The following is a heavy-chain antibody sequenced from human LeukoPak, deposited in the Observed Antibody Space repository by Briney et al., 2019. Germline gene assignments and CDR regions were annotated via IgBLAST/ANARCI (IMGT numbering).Heavy chain of an antibody. J-gene: IGHJ4*02. D-gene: IGHD1-26*01. CDR2: ISYDGSNK. CDR1: GFTFSSNV. Sequence: PGRSLRLSCAASGFTFSSNVMYWVRQAPGKGPEWVAVISYDGSNKYYADSVKGRFTISRDNPKNTVYLQMNSLRAEDTAVYYCARVGGSYSYYFDYWGQGTLVTVSS. CDR3: ARVGGSYSYYFDY. V-gene: IGHV3-30*03.